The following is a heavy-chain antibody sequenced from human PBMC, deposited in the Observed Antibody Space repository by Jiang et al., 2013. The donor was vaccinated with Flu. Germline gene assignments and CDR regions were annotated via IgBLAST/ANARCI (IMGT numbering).Heavy chain of an antibody. CDR1: GFTFSSYW. D-gene: IGHD6-13*01. V-gene: IGHV3-7*03. J-gene: IGHJ4*02. Sequence: VQLVESGGGLVQPGGSLRLSCAASGFTFSSYWMSWVRQAPGKGLEWVANIKHDGSEKYYLDSVKGRFTISRDNAKNSLYLQMNSLRAEDTAVYYCARDLSPGTVNDYWGQGTLVTVS. CDR2: IKHDGSEK. CDR3: ARDLSPGTVNDY.